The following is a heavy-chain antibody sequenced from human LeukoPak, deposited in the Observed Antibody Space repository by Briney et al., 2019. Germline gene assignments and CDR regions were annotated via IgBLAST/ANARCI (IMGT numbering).Heavy chain of an antibody. CDR3: ARGYYSNPDY. J-gene: IGHJ4*02. CDR2: INHSGST. Sequence: SETLSLTCAVYGGSFSGYYWSWIRQPPGKGLEWIGEINHSGSTNYNPSRTSRVTISVDTSKNQFSLKLSSVTAADTAVYYCARGYYSNPDYWGQGTLVTVSS. CDR1: GGSFSGYY. V-gene: IGHV4-34*01. D-gene: IGHD4-11*01.